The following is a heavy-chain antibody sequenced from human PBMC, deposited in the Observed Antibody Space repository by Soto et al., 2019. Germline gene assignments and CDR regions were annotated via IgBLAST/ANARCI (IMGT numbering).Heavy chain of an antibody. D-gene: IGHD2-2*01. Sequence: GGSLRLSCAASGFTFSDYYMSWIRQAPGKGLEWVSCISSSSSYTNYADSVKGRFTISRDNAKNSLYLQMNSLRAEDTAVYYCARDFSIVVVPAAVYGMDVWGQGTTVTVSS. V-gene: IGHV3-11*06. J-gene: IGHJ6*02. CDR3: ARDFSIVVVPAAVYGMDV. CDR1: GFTFSDYY. CDR2: ISSSSSYT.